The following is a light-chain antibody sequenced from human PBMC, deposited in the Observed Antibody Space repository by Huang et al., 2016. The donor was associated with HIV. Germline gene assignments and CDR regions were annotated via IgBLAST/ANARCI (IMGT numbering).Light chain of an antibody. Sequence: ELVMTQSPGTLSVSPGERATLSCRASQSISSKLAWYQQKPGQSPRLLIYGASTRATGIPARFSGSGSGTEFTLTISSLQSEDFAIYYCRQYNSWPPFFGPGTRVGLK. V-gene: IGKV3D-15*01. CDR1: QSISSK. J-gene: IGKJ3*01. CDR2: GAS. CDR3: RQYNSWPPF.